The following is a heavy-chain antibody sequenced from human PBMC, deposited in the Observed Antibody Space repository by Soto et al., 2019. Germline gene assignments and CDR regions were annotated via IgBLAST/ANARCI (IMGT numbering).Heavy chain of an antibody. CDR3: ERVGEPQYYYYYYGMDV. J-gene: IGHJ6*02. V-gene: IGHV1-69*13. CDR2: IILIFGTA. Sequence: ASVKVSCKASGGTFSSYVISWVRQAPGQGLEWMGGIILIFGTANYAQKFQGRVTITADESTSTAYMELSSLRSEETAVYYCERVGEPQYYYYYYGMDVWGQGTTVTVSS. D-gene: IGHD1-26*01. CDR1: GGTFSSYV.